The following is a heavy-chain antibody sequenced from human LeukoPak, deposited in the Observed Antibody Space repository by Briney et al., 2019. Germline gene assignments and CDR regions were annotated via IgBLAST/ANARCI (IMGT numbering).Heavy chain of an antibody. V-gene: IGHV1-3*01. D-gene: IGHD6-19*01. Sequence: ASVTVSCKASGYTFTSYAMHWVRQAPGQRLEWMGWINAGNGNTKYSQKFQGRVTITRDTSASTAYMELSSLRSEDTAVYYCARDYSSGWAGTFDYWGQGTLVTVSS. CDR3: ARDYSSGWAGTFDY. CDR1: GYTFTSYA. CDR2: INAGNGNT. J-gene: IGHJ4*02.